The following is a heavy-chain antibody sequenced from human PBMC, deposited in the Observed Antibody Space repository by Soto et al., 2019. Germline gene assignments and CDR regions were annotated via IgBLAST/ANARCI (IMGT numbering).Heavy chain of an antibody. CDR2: ISSSSSYI. CDR3: ARGGRITIFGGTVDD. J-gene: IGHJ4*02. CDR1: GFTFSSYS. D-gene: IGHD3-3*01. V-gene: IGHV3-21*01. Sequence: GSLRLSCAASGFTFSSYSMNWVRQAPGKGLEWVSSISSSSSYIYYADSVKGRFTISRDNAKNSLYLQMNSLRAEDTAVYYCARGGRITIFGGTVDDRGQGTRVTVAS.